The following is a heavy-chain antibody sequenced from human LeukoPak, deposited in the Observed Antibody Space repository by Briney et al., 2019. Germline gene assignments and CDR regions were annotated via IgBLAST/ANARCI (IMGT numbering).Heavy chain of an antibody. CDR1: GYTFTSYA. CDR2: LNAGNGNT. J-gene: IGHJ4*02. D-gene: IGHD5-24*01. Sequence: ASVKVSCKASGYTFTSYAMHWVRQAPGQRLEWMGWLNAGNGNTKYSQKFQGRVTITRDTSASTAYMELSSLRSEDTAVYYCARDGDGYTQNWGQGTLVTVSS. V-gene: IGHV1-3*01. CDR3: ARDGDGYTQN.